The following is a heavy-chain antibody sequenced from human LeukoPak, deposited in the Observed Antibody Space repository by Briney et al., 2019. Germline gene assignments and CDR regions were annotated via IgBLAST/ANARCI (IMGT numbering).Heavy chain of an antibody. CDR1: GYTFTDYY. Sequence: ASAKVSCKASGYTFTDYYIHWVRQAPGQGLEWMGRINSNNGVTDDAQNFQVRVTMTRDTSISTAYMELSRLTSDDTAVYYCARDLPSTSNWELDYWGQGTLVSVCS. CDR3: ARDLPSTSNWELDY. D-gene: IGHD1-26*01. V-gene: IGHV1-2*06. CDR2: INSNNGVT. J-gene: IGHJ4*02.